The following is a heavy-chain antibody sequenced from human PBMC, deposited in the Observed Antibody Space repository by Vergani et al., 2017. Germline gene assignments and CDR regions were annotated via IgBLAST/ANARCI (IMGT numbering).Heavy chain of an antibody. J-gene: IGHJ6*02. CDR1: GGSISSGHYY. CDR3: AGESPGSYCSYVLDV. CDR2: IFTSGIT. Sequence: QVQLQESGPGLVKPSETLSLTCTVFGGSISSGHYYWTWIRQPAGKGLEWIGRIFTSGITDFNSSVKSRVTMSLDTSKNHFSLKLSSVTAADAAVYYCAGESPGSYCSYVLDVWGHGTTVTVSS. V-gene: IGHV4-61*02.